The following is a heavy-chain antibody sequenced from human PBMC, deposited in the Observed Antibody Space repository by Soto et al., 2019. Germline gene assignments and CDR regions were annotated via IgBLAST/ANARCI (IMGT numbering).Heavy chain of an antibody. V-gene: IGHV3-30-3*01. Sequence: PGGSLRLSCAASGFTFSSYPLHWVRQAPGKGLEWVAFISFDGRDTYYPDSLKGRFTISRGDSKNTVYLQINSLRPEDTAVYYCARDYYDSSGYLLYWGQGTPVTVSS. J-gene: IGHJ4*02. CDR3: ARDYYDSSGYLLY. CDR2: ISFDGRDT. D-gene: IGHD3-22*01. CDR1: GFTFSSYP.